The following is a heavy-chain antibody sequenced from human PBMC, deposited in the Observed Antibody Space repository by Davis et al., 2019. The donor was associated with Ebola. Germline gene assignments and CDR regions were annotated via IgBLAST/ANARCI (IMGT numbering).Heavy chain of an antibody. CDR1: GYTFTSYA. CDR3: ARAQFPTTSDH. D-gene: IGHD1-1*01. Sequence: SVKVSCKASGYTFTSYAMNWVRQAPGQGLEWMGWINPHNGNTNYVQNVQGRITMTTDTSTSTAYMEVGSLRSDDTAVYYCARAQFPTTSDHWGQGTLVTVSS. J-gene: IGHJ4*02. CDR2: INPHNGNT. V-gene: IGHV1-18*01.